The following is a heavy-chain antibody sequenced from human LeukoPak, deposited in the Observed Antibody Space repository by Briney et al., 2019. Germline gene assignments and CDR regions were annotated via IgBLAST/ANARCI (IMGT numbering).Heavy chain of an antibody. CDR1: GFTFSNYG. Sequence: GGSLRPSCAASGFTFSNYGIDWVRQAPGKGRGWAALILKDGTNKYYPDSVKGQFTISRDNSKNTRYLQLKRRRVEDTAVYYCSILGYSSSVFDCWGQGTLVTVSS. V-gene: IGHV3-30-3*01. D-gene: IGHD6-13*01. J-gene: IGHJ4*02. CDR3: SILGYSSSVFDC. CDR2: ILKDGTNK.